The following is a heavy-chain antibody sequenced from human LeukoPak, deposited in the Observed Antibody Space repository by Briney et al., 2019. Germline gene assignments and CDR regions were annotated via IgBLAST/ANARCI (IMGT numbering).Heavy chain of an antibody. Sequence: LVASVKVSCKASGYTFTGYYMHWVRQAPGQGLEWMGWINPNSGGTNYAQKFQGRVTMTRDTSISTAYMELSMLRSDDTAVYYCARDPDPGDRYRGMDVWGQGTTVTVSS. CDR1: GYTFTGYY. V-gene: IGHV1-2*02. CDR2: INPNSGGT. CDR3: ARDPDPGDRYRGMDV. J-gene: IGHJ6*02. D-gene: IGHD2-21*01.